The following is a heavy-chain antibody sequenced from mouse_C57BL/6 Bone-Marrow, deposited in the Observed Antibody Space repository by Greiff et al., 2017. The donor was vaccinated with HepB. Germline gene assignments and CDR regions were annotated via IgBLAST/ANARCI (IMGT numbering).Heavy chain of an antibody. Sequence: EVQLVESVAELVRPGASVKLSCTASGFNIKNTYMHWVKQRPEQGLEWIGRIDPANGNTKYAPKFQGKATITADTSSNTAYLQLSSLTSEDTAIYYCARSDGSSYGDYFDYWGQGTTLTVSS. J-gene: IGHJ2*01. CDR1: GFNIKNTY. V-gene: IGHV14-3*01. CDR3: ARSDGSSYGDYFDY. CDR2: IDPANGNT. D-gene: IGHD1-1*01.